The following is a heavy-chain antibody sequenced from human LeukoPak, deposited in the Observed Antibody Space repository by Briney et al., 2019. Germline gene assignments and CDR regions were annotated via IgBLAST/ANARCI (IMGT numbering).Heavy chain of an antibody. Sequence: SETLSLTCAVYGGSYSGYYWRWIRQPPGKGLEWIGEINHSGSTNYNPSLKSRVTISVDTSKNQFSLKLSSVTAADTAVYYCARSIQKGYYGSGSYPRFDPWGQGTLVTVSS. D-gene: IGHD3-10*01. J-gene: IGHJ5*02. V-gene: IGHV4-34*01. CDR3: ARSIQKGYYGSGSYPRFDP. CDR1: GGSYSGYY. CDR2: INHSGST.